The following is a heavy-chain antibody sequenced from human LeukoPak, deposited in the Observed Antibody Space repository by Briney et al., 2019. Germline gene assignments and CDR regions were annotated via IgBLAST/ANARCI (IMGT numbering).Heavy chain of an antibody. V-gene: IGHV3-23*01. Sequence: PGGSLRLSCAASGFTFSSYAMSWVRQAPGKGLEWVSAISGSGGSTYYAGSVKGRFTISRDSSKTTLYLQMSGLRADDTAVYFCATGYRASAGKYYFDYWGQGTLVTVSS. CDR3: ATGYRASAGKYYFDY. D-gene: IGHD6-13*01. CDR1: GFTFSSYA. CDR2: ISGSGGST. J-gene: IGHJ4*02.